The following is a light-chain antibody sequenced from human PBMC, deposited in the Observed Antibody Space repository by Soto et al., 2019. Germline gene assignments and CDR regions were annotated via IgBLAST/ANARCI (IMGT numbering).Light chain of an antibody. V-gene: IGLV2-14*03. J-gene: IGLJ1*01. CDR3: FSFTASWTHV. CDR1: SSDIGAYDY. CDR2: EVN. Sequence: QSALTQPASVSGSPGQSITISCTGTSSDIGAYDYVSWFQQYPGKAPKLIISEVNNRPSGVSNRFSGSKSGNAASQTISGLQADDEAEYFCFSFTASWTHVFGTGTKLTVL.